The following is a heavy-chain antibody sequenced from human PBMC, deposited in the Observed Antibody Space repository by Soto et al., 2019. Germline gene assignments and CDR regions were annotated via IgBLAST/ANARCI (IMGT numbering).Heavy chain of an antibody. D-gene: IGHD1-1*01. Sequence: ASVKVSCKASGYTFTGYYMHWVRQAPGQGLEWMGWINPNSGGTNYAQKFQGWVTMTRDTSISTAYMELSSVTAADTAVYYCARTQPNWTKGRFDYWGQGTLVTVSS. CDR1: GYTFTGYY. CDR3: ARTQPNWTKGRFDY. V-gene: IGHV1-2*04. J-gene: IGHJ4*02. CDR2: INPNSGGT.